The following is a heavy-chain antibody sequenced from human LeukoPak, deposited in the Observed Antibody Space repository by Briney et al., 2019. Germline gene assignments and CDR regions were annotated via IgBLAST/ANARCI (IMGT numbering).Heavy chain of an antibody. CDR2: IKSDGST. D-gene: IGHD3-10*01. CDR1: GFTFSSYW. V-gene: IGHV3-74*01. CDR3: TRAITYFYGSVTYDWFDS. J-gene: IGHJ5*01. Sequence: GGSLRLSCAASGFTFSSYWMYWVRQTPGKGLMWVARIKSDGSTIYADSVQGRFIISRDNAKNMVYLQMNSLRADDTAIYYCTRAITYFYGSVTYDWFDSWGQGTRVTVSS.